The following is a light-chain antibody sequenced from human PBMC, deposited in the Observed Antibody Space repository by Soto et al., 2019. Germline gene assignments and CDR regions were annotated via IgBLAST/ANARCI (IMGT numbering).Light chain of an antibody. CDR3: QQYGSSSPWT. J-gene: IGKJ1*01. CDR1: QSVGSW. CDR2: KAS. V-gene: IGKV1-5*03. Sequence: DIQITQSPSTLSASVGDRVTITCRASQSVGSWLAWYQQKPGKAPKLLIYKASSLESGVPSRFSGSGSGTDFSLTISSLQPDDFASYHCQQYGSSSPWTLGQGTKVEIK.